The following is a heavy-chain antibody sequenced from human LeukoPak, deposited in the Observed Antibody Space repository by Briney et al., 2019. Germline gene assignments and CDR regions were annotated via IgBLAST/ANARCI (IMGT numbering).Heavy chain of an antibody. CDR1: GFTFSSYS. D-gene: IGHD6-6*01. CDR3: ARGSSGSSSSMSAFDI. CDR2: ISSSSSHI. Sequence: GGSLRLSCAASGFTFSSYSMNWVRQAPGKGLEWVSSISSSSSHIYYADSVKGRFTISRDNAKNSLYLRMNSLRAEDTAVYYCARGSSGSSSSMSAFDIWGQGTMVTVSS. V-gene: IGHV3-21*01. J-gene: IGHJ3*02.